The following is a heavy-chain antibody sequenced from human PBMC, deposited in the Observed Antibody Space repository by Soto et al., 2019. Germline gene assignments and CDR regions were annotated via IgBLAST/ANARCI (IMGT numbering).Heavy chain of an antibody. CDR2: ISSSSTYI. CDR1: GFTFSSYV. J-gene: IGHJ4*02. Sequence: PGGSLRLSCAASGFTFSSYVINWVRQAPGKGLEWVSSISSSSTYINYADSVKGRFTISRDNAKNSLYLQMYSLRAEDTAVYYCARGQGYFDYWGQGTLVTVSS. V-gene: IGHV3-21*01. CDR3: ARGQGYFDY.